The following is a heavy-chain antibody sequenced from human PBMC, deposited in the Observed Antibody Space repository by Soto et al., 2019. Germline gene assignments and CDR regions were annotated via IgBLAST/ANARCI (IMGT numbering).Heavy chain of an antibody. Sequence: QVQLVQSGAEVKKPGSSVKVSCKASGGTFSSYAISWVRQAPGQGLEWMGGIIPIFGTANYAQKFQGRVTITADESTSTAYIELRRLGSEDTGVYYCGSGPLVAAACPDYFGLWGQGTPVTVSS. V-gene: IGHV1-69*12. CDR1: GGTFSSYA. CDR2: IIPIFGTA. CDR3: GSGPLVAAACPDYFGL. D-gene: IGHD6-13*01. J-gene: IGHJ4*02.